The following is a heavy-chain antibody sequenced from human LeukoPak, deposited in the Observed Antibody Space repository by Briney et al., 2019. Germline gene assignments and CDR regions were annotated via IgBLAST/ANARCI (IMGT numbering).Heavy chain of an antibody. V-gene: IGHV3-23*01. CDR2: ISETGGGT. CDR3: DASDF. Sequence: GGSLRLSCAASGFTFATYAMGWVRQSPGKGPEWVSTISETGGGTHYANSVRGRFTISRDNSKNTLYLQMNNLRAEDTAIYYCDASDFWGQGTLVTVSS. CDR1: GFTFATYA. J-gene: IGHJ4*02.